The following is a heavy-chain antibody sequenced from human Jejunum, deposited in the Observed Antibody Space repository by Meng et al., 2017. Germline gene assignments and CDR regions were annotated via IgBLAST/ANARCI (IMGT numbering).Heavy chain of an antibody. CDR3: ARDLVPRGVILYYFDS. J-gene: IGHJ4*02. CDR2: ISYDESSK. Sequence: QVQLVESGGGVVQPGRSLRLSCVASGFTFSDYPMHWVRQAPGKGLEWVAVISYDESSKYYADSVKGRFTISRDNSKNTLSLQMNSLRAEDTAIYYCARDLVPRGVILYYFDSWGQGTLVIVSS. V-gene: IGHV3-30-3*01. CDR1: GFTFSDYP. D-gene: IGHD3-10*01.